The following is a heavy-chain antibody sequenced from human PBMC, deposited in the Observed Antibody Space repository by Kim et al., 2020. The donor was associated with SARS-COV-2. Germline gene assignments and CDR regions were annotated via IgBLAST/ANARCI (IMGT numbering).Heavy chain of an antibody. CDR2: IKSKTDGETT. CDR1: GFPFSSAW. D-gene: IGHD3-22*01. J-gene: IGHJ4*02. Sequence: GGSLRLSCAASGFPFSSAWMTWVRQAPGKGLEWVGRIKSKTDGETTDYAAPVKGRFVISRDDSEYILFLQMNSLKTDDTAVYYCATDRGSRYYDDSGVDFWGQGSLVTVSS. V-gene: IGHV3-15*01. CDR3: ATDRGSRYYDDSGVDF.